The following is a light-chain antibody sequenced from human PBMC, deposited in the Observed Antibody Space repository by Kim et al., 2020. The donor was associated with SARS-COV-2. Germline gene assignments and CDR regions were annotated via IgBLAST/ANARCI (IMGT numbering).Light chain of an antibody. CDR1: QSVSSSY. CDR2: GAS. Sequence: EIVLTQSPGTLSLSPGERATLSCRASQSVSSSYLAWYQPKPGQAPRLLIYGASSRATGIPDRFSGSGSGTDFTLTISRLEPEDFAVYYCQQYGSSPPYTFGQGTKLEI. J-gene: IGKJ2*01. CDR3: QQYGSSPPYT. V-gene: IGKV3-20*01.